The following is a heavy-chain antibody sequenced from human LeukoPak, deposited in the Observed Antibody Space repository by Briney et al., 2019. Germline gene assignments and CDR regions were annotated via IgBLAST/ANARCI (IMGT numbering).Heavy chain of an antibody. CDR3: AKVASGSRTWFDY. CDR2: ISGSGGST. V-gene: IGHV3-23*01. J-gene: IGHJ4*02. Sequence: SGGSLRLSCAASGFTFSSYGMSWVRQAPGKGLEWVSAISGSGGSTYYADSVKGRFTISRDNSKNTLYLQMNSLRAEDTAVYYCAKVASGSRTWFDYWGQGTLVTVSS. D-gene: IGHD1-26*01. CDR1: GFTFSSYG.